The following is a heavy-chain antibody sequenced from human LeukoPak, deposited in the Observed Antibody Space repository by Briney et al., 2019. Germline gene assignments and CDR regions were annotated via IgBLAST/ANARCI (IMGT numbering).Heavy chain of an antibody. J-gene: IGHJ4*02. V-gene: IGHV4-31*03. CDR1: GGSISSGGYY. D-gene: IGHD3-10*01. CDR3: ARDRSSYGSGFDY. CDR2: IYYSGST. Sequence: SQTLSLTCTVSGGSISSGGYYWSWIRQHPGKGLEWIGYIYYSGSTYYNPSLKSRVTISVDTSKNQFSLKLSSVTAADTAVYHCARDRSSYGSGFDYWGQGTLVTVSS.